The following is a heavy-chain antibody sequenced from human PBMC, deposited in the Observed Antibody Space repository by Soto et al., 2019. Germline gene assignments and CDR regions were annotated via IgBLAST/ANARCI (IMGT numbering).Heavy chain of an antibody. Sequence: ASVKVSCKASGGTFSSYAISWVRQAPGQGLEWMGGIIPIFGTANYAQKFQGRVTITADKSTSTAYMELSSLRSEDTAVYYCANEDTYCSSTSCYHIPRDPGGQGTLGTVPS. CDR2: IIPIFGTA. D-gene: IGHD2-2*01. J-gene: IGHJ5*02. V-gene: IGHV1-69*06. CDR3: ANEDTYCSSTSCYHIPRDP. CDR1: GGTFSSYA.